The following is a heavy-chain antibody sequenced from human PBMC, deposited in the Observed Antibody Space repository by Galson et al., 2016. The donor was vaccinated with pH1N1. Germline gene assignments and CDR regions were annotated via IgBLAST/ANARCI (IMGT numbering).Heavy chain of an antibody. CDR3: VTGNQNFFDY. J-gene: IGHJ4*02. Sequence: SLRLSCAASGFTFRTFGMHWVRQAPGKGLEWVAVIWNDGSKKFYVGSVKGRFTISRDNSNHTLHLQMDDLRIEDTAIYHCVTGNQNFFDYWGQGALVTVSS. V-gene: IGHV3-33*01. CDR2: IWNDGSKK. CDR1: GFTFRTFG.